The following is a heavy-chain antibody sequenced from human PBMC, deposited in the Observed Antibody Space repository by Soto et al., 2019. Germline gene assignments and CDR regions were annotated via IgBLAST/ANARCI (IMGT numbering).Heavy chain of an antibody. J-gene: IGHJ4*02. V-gene: IGHV1-24*01. D-gene: IGHD6-13*01. CDR1: GYTLTELS. CDR3: ATTKSSSWFFDY. Sequence: ASVKVSCKVSGYTLTELSMHWVRQAPGKGLEWMGGFDPEDGETIYAQKFQGRVTMTEDTSTDTAYMELSSLRSEDTAVYYCATTKSSSWFFDYWGQGTLVTVSS. CDR2: FDPEDGET.